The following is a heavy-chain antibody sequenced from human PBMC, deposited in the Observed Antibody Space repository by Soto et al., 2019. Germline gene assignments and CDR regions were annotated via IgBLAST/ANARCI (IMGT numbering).Heavy chain of an antibody. D-gene: IGHD3-3*01. CDR2: ITHGGST. J-gene: IGHJ4*02. Sequence: QVQLQQWGAGLLKPSETLSLTCAVYGGSFNGYYWDWIRHSPGKGLEWMGEITHGGSTTYSPSLKSRVTMSLDTSKNQFFLNLTSVTAADTAVYYCARGRLFLTTSGLVITYFDNWGQGMLVTVSS. CDR1: GGSFNGYY. V-gene: IGHV4-34*01. CDR3: ARGRLFLTTSGLVITYFDN.